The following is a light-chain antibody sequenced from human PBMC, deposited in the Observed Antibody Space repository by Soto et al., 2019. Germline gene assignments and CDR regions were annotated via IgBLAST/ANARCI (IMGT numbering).Light chain of an antibody. Sequence: DIQMTQSPSTLSASVGDRVTNTCRASQSISSWLAWYQQKPGKAPKLLIYKASSLESGVPSRFSGSGSGTEFTLTISSLQPDDFATYYCQRYNSYSWTFGQGTRWIS. CDR2: KAS. CDR1: QSISSW. J-gene: IGKJ1*01. CDR3: QRYNSYSWT. V-gene: IGKV1-5*03.